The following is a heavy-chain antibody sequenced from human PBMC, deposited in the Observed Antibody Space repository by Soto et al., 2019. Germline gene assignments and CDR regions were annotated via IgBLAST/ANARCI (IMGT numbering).Heavy chain of an antibody. J-gene: IGHJ6*02. CDR2: IIPIFGTA. CDR3: AAPRASGSYSDYYYGMDV. V-gene: IGHV1-69*01. D-gene: IGHD1-26*01. Sequence: QVQLVQSGAEVKKPGSSVKVSCKASGGTFSSYAISWVRQAPGQGLEWMGGIIPIFGTANYAQKIQGRVTLTADESTSPAYMELRSLRSEATAVYSWAAPRASGSYSDYYYGMDVWGQGTTVTVCS. CDR1: GGTFSSYA.